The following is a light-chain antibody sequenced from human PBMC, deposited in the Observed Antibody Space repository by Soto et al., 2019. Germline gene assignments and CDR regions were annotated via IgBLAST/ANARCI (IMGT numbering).Light chain of an antibody. J-gene: IGLJ1*01. CDR3: ISYAGSNNFV. V-gene: IGLV2-8*01. CDR1: SSDVGGYNY. Sequence: QSMLTQPPSASGSPGQSVTISCTGTSSDVGGYNYVSWYQQHPGKAPQLMIYEVTKRPSGVPDRFSGSKSGNTASLTVSGLQAEDEADYYCISYAGSNNFVFGTGTKVTVL. CDR2: EVT.